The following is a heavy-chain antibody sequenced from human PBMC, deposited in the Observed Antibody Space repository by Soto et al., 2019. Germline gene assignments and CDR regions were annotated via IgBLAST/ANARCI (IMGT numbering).Heavy chain of an antibody. CDR3: ARPYCRSNRCYLYYYGMDV. Sequence: QVQVVESGGGVVQPGTSLRLSCAASGFTFSVSAIHWVRQAPGKGLEWVAVISSDGSHQYYADSVRGRFTISRDNPKNTLYLQMNSLRAEDTAVYYWARPYCRSNRCYLYYYGMDVWGPGTTVTVSS. CDR1: GFTFSVSA. CDR2: ISSDGSHQ. J-gene: IGHJ6*02. D-gene: IGHD2-2*01. V-gene: IGHV3-30-3*01.